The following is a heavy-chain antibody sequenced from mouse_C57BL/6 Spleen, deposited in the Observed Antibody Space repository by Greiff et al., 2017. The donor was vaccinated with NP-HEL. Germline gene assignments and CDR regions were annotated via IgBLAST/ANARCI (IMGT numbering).Heavy chain of an antibody. CDR3: ASERGVYDREDWAMDY. CDR2: ISDGGSYT. J-gene: IGHJ4*01. V-gene: IGHV5-4*01. D-gene: IGHD2-12*01. Sequence: EVQVVESGGGLVKPGGSLKLSCAASGFTFSSYAMSWVRQTPEKRLEWVATISDGGSYTYYPDNVKGRFTISRDNAKNNLYLQMSHLKSEDTAMYYCASERGVYDREDWAMDYWGQGTSVTVSS. CDR1: GFTFSSYA.